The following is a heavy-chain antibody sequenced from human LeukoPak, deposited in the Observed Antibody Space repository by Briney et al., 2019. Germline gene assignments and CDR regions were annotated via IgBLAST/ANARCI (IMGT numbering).Heavy chain of an antibody. CDR2: INPNSGGT. J-gene: IGHJ4*02. V-gene: IGHV1-2*02. CDR3: ARGRDCSSTNCYGTDY. CDR1: GYTFTGYY. D-gene: IGHD2-2*01. Sequence: ASVKVSCKASGYTFTGYYMHWVRQAPGQGLEWMGWINPNSGGTNYAQKFQGRVTMTRDTSITTAYLQWSSLKASDTAMYYCARGRDCSSTNCYGTDYWGQGTLVTVSS.